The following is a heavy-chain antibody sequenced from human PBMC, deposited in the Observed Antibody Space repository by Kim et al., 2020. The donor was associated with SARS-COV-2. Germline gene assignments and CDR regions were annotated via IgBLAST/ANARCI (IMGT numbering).Heavy chain of an antibody. Sequence: GGSLRLSCAASGFTFSSYAMSWVRQAPGKGLEWVAAISGSGGSTYYADSVKGRFTISRDNSKTTLYLQMNSLTAEDTAVYYCAKAPPTYCNGSGSYIFDYWGQGTLVTVSS. J-gene: IGHJ4*02. CDR2: ISGSGGST. CDR1: GFTFSSYA. D-gene: IGHD3-10*01. V-gene: IGHV3-23*01. CDR3: AKAPPTYCNGSGSYIFDY.